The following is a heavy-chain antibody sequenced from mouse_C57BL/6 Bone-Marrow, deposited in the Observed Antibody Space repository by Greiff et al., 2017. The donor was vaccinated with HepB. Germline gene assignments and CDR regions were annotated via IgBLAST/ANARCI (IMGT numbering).Heavy chain of an antibody. D-gene: IGHD1-1*01. J-gene: IGHJ1*03. CDR1: GYTFTNYW. V-gene: IGHV1-63*01. CDR3: ARSPITTGWYFDV. CDR2: IYPGGGYT. Sequence: VMLVESGAELVRPGTSVKMSCKASGYTFTNYWIGWAKQRPGHGLEWIGDIYPGGGYTNYNEKFKGKATLTADKSSSTAYMQFSSLTSEDSAIYYCARSPITTGWYFDVWGTGTTVTVSS.